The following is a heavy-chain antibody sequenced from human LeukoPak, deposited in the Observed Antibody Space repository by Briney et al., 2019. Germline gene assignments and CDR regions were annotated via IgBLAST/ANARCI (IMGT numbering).Heavy chain of an antibody. CDR1: GGTFSSYA. D-gene: IGHD1-26*01. CDR2: IIPIFGTA. J-gene: IGHJ4*02. V-gene: IGHV1-69*05. Sequence: SVKVSCKASGGTFSSYAISWLRQAPGQGLEWMGGIIPIFGTANYAQKFQGRVTITTDESTSTAYMELSSLRSEDTAVYYCAREPIVGATTEFYFDYWGQGTLVTVSS. CDR3: AREPIVGATTEFYFDY.